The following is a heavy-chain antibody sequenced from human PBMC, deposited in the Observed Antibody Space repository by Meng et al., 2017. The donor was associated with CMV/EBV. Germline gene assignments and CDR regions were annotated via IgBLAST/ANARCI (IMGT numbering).Heavy chain of an antibody. J-gene: IGHJ4*02. CDR1: GYTFTSYY. D-gene: IGHD2-2*01. CDR2: INPSGGST. Sequence: ASVKVSCKASGYTFTSYYMHWVRQAPGQGLEWMGIINPSGGSTSYAQKFQGRVTMTRDTSTSTVYMELSSLRSEDTAVYYCARVVGDVVVPAATQYYFDYWGQGTLVTVSS. V-gene: IGHV1-46*01. CDR3: ARVVGDVVVPAATQYYFDY.